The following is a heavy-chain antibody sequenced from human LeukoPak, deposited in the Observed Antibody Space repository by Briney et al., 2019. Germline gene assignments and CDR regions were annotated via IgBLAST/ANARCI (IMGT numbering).Heavy chain of an antibody. CDR1: GYSISSGYY. CDR3: ARAGSVPSAIAYYYYYMDV. CDR2: INHSGST. Sequence: SETLSLTCAVSGYSISSGYYWGWIRQPPGKGLEWIGEINHSGSTNYNPSLKSRVTISVDTSKNQFSLKLSSVTAADTAVYYCARAGSVPSAIAYYYYYMDVWGKGTTVTVSS. V-gene: IGHV4-38-2*01. J-gene: IGHJ6*03. D-gene: IGHD2-2*02.